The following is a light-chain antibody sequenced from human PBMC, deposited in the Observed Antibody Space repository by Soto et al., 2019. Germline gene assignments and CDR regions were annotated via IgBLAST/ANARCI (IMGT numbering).Light chain of an antibody. CDR1: ESVSTSY. V-gene: IGKV3-20*01. J-gene: IGKJ1*01. Sequence: EIAWTQAPGTLSLSPGEKATLSCRASESVSTSYLAWYQQSPGQAPRLLIYGVSNRATGIPDRFSGSGSGTDFTPTISRLEPEDFAVYYCQQYGRSGTFGQGTKVDI. CDR2: GVS. CDR3: QQYGRSGT.